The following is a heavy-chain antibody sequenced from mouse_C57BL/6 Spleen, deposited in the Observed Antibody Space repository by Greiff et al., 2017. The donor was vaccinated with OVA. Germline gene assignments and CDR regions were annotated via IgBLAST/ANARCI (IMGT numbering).Heavy chain of an antibody. V-gene: IGHV1-9*01. CDR3: ARDCNSDPFAY. J-gene: IGHJ3*01. CDR1: GYTFTGYW. CDR2: ILPGSGST. D-gene: IGHD2-12*01. Sequence: QVQLKQSGAELMKPGASVKLSCKATGYTFTGYWIEWVKQRPGHGLEWIGEILPGSGSTNYNETFKGKATFTADTSSNTAYMQLNRLTTDDSTNYCGARDCNSDPFAYWGQGTLVTVSA.